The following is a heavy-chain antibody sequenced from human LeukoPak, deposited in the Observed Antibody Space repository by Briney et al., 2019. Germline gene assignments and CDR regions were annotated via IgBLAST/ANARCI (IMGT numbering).Heavy chain of an antibody. Sequence: GGSLRLSCAASGFTFSSYAMSWVRQAPGKGLEWVSAISGSGGSTYYADSVKGRFTISRDNSKNTLYLQMNSLRAEDTAVYYCATYYDFWSGYHFDYWGQGTLVTVSS. J-gene: IGHJ4*02. V-gene: IGHV3-23*01. D-gene: IGHD3-3*01. CDR2: ISGSGGST. CDR1: GFTFSSYA. CDR3: ATYYDFWSGYHFDY.